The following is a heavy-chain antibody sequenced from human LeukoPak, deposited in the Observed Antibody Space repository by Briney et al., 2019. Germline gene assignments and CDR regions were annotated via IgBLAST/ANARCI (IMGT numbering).Heavy chain of an antibody. V-gene: IGHV4-59*12. CDR1: GGSISNYY. CDR2: IYYSGST. D-gene: IGHD5-24*01. Sequence: SETLSLTCTVSGGSISNYYWSWIRQPPGKGLEWIGYIYYSGSTNYNPSLKSRVTISVDTSKNQFSLKLSSVTAADTAVYYCAREGEMATILVFDYWGQGTLVTVSS. CDR3: AREGEMATILVFDY. J-gene: IGHJ4*02.